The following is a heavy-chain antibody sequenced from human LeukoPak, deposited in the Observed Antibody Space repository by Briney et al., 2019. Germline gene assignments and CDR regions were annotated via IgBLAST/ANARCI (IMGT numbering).Heavy chain of an antibody. J-gene: IGHJ4*02. CDR1: GGSISSYY. CDR2: IYYSGST. V-gene: IGHV4-59*01. Sequence: SETLSLTCTVSGGSISSYYWSWIRQPPGKGLEWIGYIYYSGSTNYNPSLKSRVTISVDTSKNQFSLKLSSVTAADTAVYYCARLFHSSSWYEVWGQGALVTVSS. CDR3: ARLFHSSSWYEV. D-gene: IGHD6-13*01.